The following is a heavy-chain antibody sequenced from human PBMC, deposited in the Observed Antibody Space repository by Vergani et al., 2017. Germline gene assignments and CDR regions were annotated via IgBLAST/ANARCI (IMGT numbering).Heavy chain of an antibody. J-gene: IGHJ5*02. CDR2: ISSSGSTI. V-gene: IGHV3-11*01. D-gene: IGHD2-15*01. CDR3: ARDPPPNIVVVVAARPGWFDP. Sequence: QVQLVESGGGLVKPGGSLRLSCAASGFTFSDYYMSWIRQAPGKGLEWVSYISSSGSTIYYADSVKGRFTISRDNAKNSLYLQMNSLRAEDTAVYYCARDPPPNIVVVVAARPGWFDPWGQGTLVTVSS. CDR1: GFTFSDYY.